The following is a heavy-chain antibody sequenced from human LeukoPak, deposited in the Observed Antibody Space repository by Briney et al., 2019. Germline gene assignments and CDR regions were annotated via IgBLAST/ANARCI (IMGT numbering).Heavy chain of an antibody. CDR1: GYTFTGYY. Sequence: ASVKLSCKASGYTFTGYYMHWVRQAPGQGLEWMGWINPNSGGTNYAQKFQGRVTMTRDTSISTAYMELSRLRSDDTAVYYCARASGSYGGYFDYWGQGTLVTVSS. CDR3: ARASGSYGGYFDY. D-gene: IGHD4-23*01. CDR2: INPNSGGT. J-gene: IGHJ4*02. V-gene: IGHV1-2*02.